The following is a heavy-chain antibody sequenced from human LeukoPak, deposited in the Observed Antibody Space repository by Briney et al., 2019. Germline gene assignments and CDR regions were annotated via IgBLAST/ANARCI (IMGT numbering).Heavy chain of an antibody. CDR3: ARGVRGITIFGVVTAYYFDY. J-gene: IGHJ4*02. CDR1: GYTFTSYD. D-gene: IGHD3-3*01. Sequence: EASVKVSCKASGYTFTSYDINWVRQATGQGLEWMGWMNPNSGNTGYAQKFQGRVTMTGNTSISTAYMELSSLRSEDTAVYYCARGVRGITIFGVVTAYYFDYWGQGTLVTVSS. V-gene: IGHV1-8*01. CDR2: MNPNSGNT.